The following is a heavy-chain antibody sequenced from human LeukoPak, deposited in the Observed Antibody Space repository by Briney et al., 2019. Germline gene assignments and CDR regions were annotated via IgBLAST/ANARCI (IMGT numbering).Heavy chain of an antibody. CDR1: GYTFTGYY. J-gene: IGHJ5*02. CDR3: ARVIVVVTADNWFDP. CDR2: INPNSGGT. Sequence: ASVKVSCKASGYTFTGYYMHWVRQAPGQGLEWMGWINPNSGGTNYAQKFQGRVTMTRDTSISTAYMELSRLRFDDTAVYYCARVIVVVTADNWFDPWGQGTLVTVSS. D-gene: IGHD2-21*02. V-gene: IGHV1-2*02.